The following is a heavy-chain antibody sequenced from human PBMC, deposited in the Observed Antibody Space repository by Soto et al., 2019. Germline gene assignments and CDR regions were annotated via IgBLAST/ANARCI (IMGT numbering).Heavy chain of an antibody. CDR1: GYTFSSYG. V-gene: IGHV1-18*01. D-gene: IGHD5-12*01. Sequence: EASVKVSCKASGYTFSSYGISWVRQAPGQGLEWMGWISAYNGNTNYAQKLQGRVTMTTDTSTSTAYTELRSLRSDDTAVYYCARDGGYGHDAFDIWGQGTMVTVSS. CDR2: ISAYNGNT. J-gene: IGHJ3*02. CDR3: ARDGGYGHDAFDI.